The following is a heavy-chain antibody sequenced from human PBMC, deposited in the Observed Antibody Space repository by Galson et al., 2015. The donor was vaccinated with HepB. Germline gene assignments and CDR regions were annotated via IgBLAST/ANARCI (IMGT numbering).Heavy chain of an antibody. D-gene: IGHD6-13*01. J-gene: IGHJ4*02. CDR2: ISGSGGST. Sequence: SLRLSCAASGFTFSSYAMSWVRQAPGKGLEWVSAISGSGGSTYYADSVKGRFTISRDNSKNTLYLQMNSLRAEDTAVYYCAKWPGGSSWHNATNTRDWGQGALVTVSS. CDR1: GFTFSSYA. V-gene: IGHV3-23*01. CDR3: AKWPGGSSWHNATNTRD.